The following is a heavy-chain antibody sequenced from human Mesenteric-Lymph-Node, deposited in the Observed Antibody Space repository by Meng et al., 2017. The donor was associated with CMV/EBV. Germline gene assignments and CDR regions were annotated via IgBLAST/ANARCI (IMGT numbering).Heavy chain of an antibody. J-gene: IGHJ6*02. CDR1: GGSISSSRYY. Sequence: SETLSLTCTVSGGSISSSRYYWAWIRQPPGKGLEWIGSIYYSGSTYYTPSLKSRVTISVDTSKNQFSLKLISVTAADTAVYYCATDSVVVPAGMVYYYGMDVWGQGTTVTVSS. CDR3: ATDSVVVPAGMVYYYGMDV. CDR2: IYYSGST. D-gene: IGHD2-2*01. V-gene: IGHV4-39*07.